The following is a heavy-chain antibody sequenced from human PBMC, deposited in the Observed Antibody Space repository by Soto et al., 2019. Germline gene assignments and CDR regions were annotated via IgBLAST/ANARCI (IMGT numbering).Heavy chain of an antibody. CDR1: GFTFSSYG. CDR3: AREQNSSLDY. CDR2: IWYDGSNK. Sequence: QVQLVESGGGVVQPGRSLRLSCAASGFTFSSYGMHWVRQAPGKGLEWVAVIWYDGSNKYYADSVKGRFTISRDNSKNTLYLKLTSSRAEAKAVSYCAREQNSSLDYWGQGTLVTVSS. V-gene: IGHV3-33*01. J-gene: IGHJ4*02. D-gene: IGHD6-13*01.